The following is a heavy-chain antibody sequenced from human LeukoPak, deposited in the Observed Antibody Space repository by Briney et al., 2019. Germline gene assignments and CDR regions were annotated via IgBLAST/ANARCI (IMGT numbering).Heavy chain of an antibody. Sequence: GRSLRLSCAASGFTFSSYAMHWVRQAPGKGLEWVAVISYDGSNKYYADSVKGRFTISRDNSKNTLYLQMNSLRAEDTAVYYCARDGVAYSSSWYGAFDIWGQGTMVTVSS. CDR2: ISYDGSNK. V-gene: IGHV3-30-3*01. CDR1: GFTFSSYA. D-gene: IGHD6-13*01. CDR3: ARDGVAYSSSWYGAFDI. J-gene: IGHJ3*02.